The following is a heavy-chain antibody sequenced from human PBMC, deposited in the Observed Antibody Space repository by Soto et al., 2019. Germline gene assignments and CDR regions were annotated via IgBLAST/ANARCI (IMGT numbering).Heavy chain of an antibody. CDR3: TRVWQQVPGDYYYGMDV. Sequence: GESLKISCKGSGYSFTNYWIGWVRQMPGKGLEWMGIIYPGDSDTSYSPSFRGQVTISADKSISTAYLQWSSLKASGTAMYYCTRVWQQVPGDYYYGMDVWGQGTTVTVSS. J-gene: IGHJ6*02. CDR2: IYPGDSDT. V-gene: IGHV5-51*01. CDR1: GYSFTNYW. D-gene: IGHD6-13*01.